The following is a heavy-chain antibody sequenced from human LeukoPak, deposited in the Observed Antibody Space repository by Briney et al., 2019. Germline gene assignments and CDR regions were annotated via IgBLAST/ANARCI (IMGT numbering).Heavy chain of an antibody. CDR2: ISSSSGYI. CDR1: GFTFSDYK. Sequence: GGSLRLSCTGSGFTFSDYKMNWVRQAPGKDLEWVSSISSSSGYIYHAESVKDRLTISRDNAKNSLYLQMNGLRVEDTAVYYCARSSNRFLEWFPSYFDNWGQGTLVTVSS. D-gene: IGHD3-3*01. CDR3: ARSSNRFLEWFPSYFDN. J-gene: IGHJ4*02. V-gene: IGHV3-21*01.